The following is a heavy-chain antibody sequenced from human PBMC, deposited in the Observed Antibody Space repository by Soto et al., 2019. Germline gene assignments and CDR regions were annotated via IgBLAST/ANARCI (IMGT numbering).Heavy chain of an antibody. V-gene: IGHV3-53*01. D-gene: IGHD1-1*01. J-gene: IGHJ3*01. CDR3: ASWHEREHAYDV. CDR2: LYDVDGT. Sequence: DVQLVESGGGLIQPGESLRLSCAAFGLTVSGKKYVAWVRQAPGKGPEWVSALYDVDGTYYADSVKGRFTTSRDSSKTTVYLQMNGLRPDDTAVYYCASWHEREHAYDVWSQGTTVTVSS. CDR1: GLTVSGKKY.